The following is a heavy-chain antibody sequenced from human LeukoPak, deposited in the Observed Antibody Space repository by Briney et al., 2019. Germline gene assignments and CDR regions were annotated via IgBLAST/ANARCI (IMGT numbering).Heavy chain of an antibody. CDR1: GGSISSSSYY. V-gene: IGHV4-39*07. D-gene: IGHD3-22*01. J-gene: IGHJ3*02. Sequence: PSETLSLTCTVSGGSISSSSYYWGWIRQPPGKGLEWIGSIYYSGSTYYNPSLKSRVTISVDTSKNQFSLKLSSVTAADTAVYYCARTYDSSGYYSDAFDIWGQGTMVTVSS. CDR2: IYYSGST. CDR3: ARTYDSSGYYSDAFDI.